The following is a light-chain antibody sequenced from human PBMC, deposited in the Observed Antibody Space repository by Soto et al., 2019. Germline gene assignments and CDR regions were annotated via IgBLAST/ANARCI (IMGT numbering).Light chain of an antibody. CDR2: KAS. J-gene: IGKJ2*01. CDR1: QNLGDW. Sequence: DIQMTQSPSTLSASVGDRVTITCRASQNLGDWLAWYQQKTGQAPKLLISKASDLASGVPSRFSGSGSGTEFTLTINNLQPDDFATYHCQQYKSYMYTFGQGTRLDIK. CDR3: QQYKSYMYT. V-gene: IGKV1-5*03.